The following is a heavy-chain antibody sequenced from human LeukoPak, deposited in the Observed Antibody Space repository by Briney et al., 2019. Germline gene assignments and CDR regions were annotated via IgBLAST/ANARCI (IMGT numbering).Heavy chain of an antibody. CDR1: GYSISSGYY. J-gene: IGHJ4*02. CDR2: IYHSVST. D-gene: IGHD3-22*01. CDR3: ARHDPYYYDSSGYYHFAY. V-gene: IGHV4-38-2*01. Sequence: SETLSLTCAVSGYSISSGYYWGWVRQPPGKGLEWIGTIYHSVSTYYNPSLKSRVTILVDTSKNQFSLKLSSVTAADTAVYYCARHDPYYYDSSGYYHFAYWGQGTLVTVSS.